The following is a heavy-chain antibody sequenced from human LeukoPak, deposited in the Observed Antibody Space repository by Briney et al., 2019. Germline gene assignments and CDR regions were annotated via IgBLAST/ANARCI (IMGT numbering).Heavy chain of an antibody. CDR1: EYTFTSNY. Sequence: ASVKVSCKAFEYTFTSNYMHWVRQAPGQGPEWMGVISPSGGSTTYAQKFQGRVTLTRDMSTSTDYLELSSLRSEDTAVYYCARDRLGSPATVTTWVDYWGQGTLVTVSS. D-gene: IGHD4-17*01. CDR3: ARDRLGSPATVTTWVDY. CDR2: ISPSGGST. V-gene: IGHV1-46*01. J-gene: IGHJ4*02.